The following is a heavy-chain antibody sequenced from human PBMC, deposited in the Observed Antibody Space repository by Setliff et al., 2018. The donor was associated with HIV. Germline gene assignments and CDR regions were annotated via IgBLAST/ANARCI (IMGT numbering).Heavy chain of an antibody. V-gene: IGHV1-18*01. CDR1: TYTFSSYV. J-gene: IGHJ3*02. CDR3: ATQRDIVMVPGQGGFDI. Sequence: ASVKVSCKASTYTFSSYVINWVRQAPGQGLEWTGRIGVYNGNTIYAQKLQGRVIMTTDTSTSTAYMELRSLRSDDTAMYYCATQRDIVMVPGQGGFDIWAQGTMVTVSS. CDR2: IGVYNGNT. D-gene: IGHD2-2*01.